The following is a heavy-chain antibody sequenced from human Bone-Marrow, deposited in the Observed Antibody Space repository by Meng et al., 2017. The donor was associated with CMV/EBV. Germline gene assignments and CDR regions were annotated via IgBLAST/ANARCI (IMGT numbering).Heavy chain of an antibody. J-gene: IGHJ6*02. CDR3: ARDGYCSSTSCLYYYYYYGMDV. Sequence: GESLKISCAASGFTFSSYAMHWVRQAPGKGLGWVAVISYDGSNKYYADSVKGRFTISRDNSKNTLYLQMNSLRAEDTAVYYCARDGYCSSTSCLYYYYYYGMDVWGQGTTVTVSS. V-gene: IGHV3-30-3*01. CDR2: ISYDGSNK. D-gene: IGHD2-2*01. CDR1: GFTFSSYA.